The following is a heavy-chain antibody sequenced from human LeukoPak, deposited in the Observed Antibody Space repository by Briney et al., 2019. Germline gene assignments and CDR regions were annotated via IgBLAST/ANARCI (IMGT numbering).Heavy chain of an antibody. D-gene: IGHD4-23*01. Sequence: GGSLRLSCAASGFTFSRYGMSWVRQAPGQGLEWISYISHSATTMYYADSVRGRFTISRDNPKNSLFLQMNSLRAEDTAIYYCARTGNGNSFTGFDYWGQGTLVTVSS. CDR2: ISHSATTM. CDR3: ARTGNGNSFTGFDY. J-gene: IGHJ4*02. V-gene: IGHV3-48*03. CDR1: GFTFSRYG.